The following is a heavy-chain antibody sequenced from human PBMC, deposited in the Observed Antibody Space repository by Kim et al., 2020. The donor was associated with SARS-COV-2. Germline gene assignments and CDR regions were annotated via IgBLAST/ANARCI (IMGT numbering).Heavy chain of an antibody. CDR3: ARERISHYDSSGSEFDY. J-gene: IGHJ4*02. CDR2: IYTSGST. CDR1: GGSISSDNSY. Sequence: SETLSLTCTVSGGSISSDNSYWSWIRQPAGKGLEWIGRIYTSGSTNYNSSLKSRVTISLDTSKNQFSLKLSSVTAADTAVYYCARERISHYDSSGSEFDYWGQGPLVTVSS. D-gene: IGHD3-22*01. V-gene: IGHV4-61*02.